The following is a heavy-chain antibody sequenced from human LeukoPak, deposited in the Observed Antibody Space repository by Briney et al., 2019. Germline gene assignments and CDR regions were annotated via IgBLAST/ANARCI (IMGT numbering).Heavy chain of an antibody. CDR1: GYSFTSYW. J-gene: IGHJ6*03. Sequence: PGESLKISCKGAGYSFTSYWIGWVRQMPGKGLEWMGIIYPGDSDTRYSPSFQGQVTISADKSISTAYLQWSSLKASDTAMYYCARRGYNWNSHYYMDVWGKGTTVTVSS. CDR3: ARRGYNWNSHYYMDV. CDR2: IYPGDSDT. D-gene: IGHD1-7*01. V-gene: IGHV5-51*01.